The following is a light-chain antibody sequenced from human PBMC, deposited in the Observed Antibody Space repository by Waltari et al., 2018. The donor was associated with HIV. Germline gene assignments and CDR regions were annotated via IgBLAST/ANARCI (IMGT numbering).Light chain of an antibody. V-gene: IGLV1-47*01. Sequence: SVLTQPPSASGTPGQRVTISCSGSSSNLGSNYVHWYQQLPGMAPKLLIYRNNQRPSGVPDRFSGSKSGTSASLAISGLRSEDEADYYCAAWDDSLSGPWVFGGGTKLTVL. J-gene: IGLJ3*02. CDR1: SSNLGSNY. CDR3: AAWDDSLSGPWV. CDR2: RNN.